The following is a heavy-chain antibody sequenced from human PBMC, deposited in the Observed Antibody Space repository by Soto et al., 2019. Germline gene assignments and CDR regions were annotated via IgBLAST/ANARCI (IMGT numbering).Heavy chain of an antibody. V-gene: IGHV2-5*02. D-gene: IGHD2-15*01. Sequence: QITLKESGPTLVKPTQTLTLTCTFSGFSVSTSGVGVAWIRQSPGKALEWLALIYWDNDKRYSPFLQSRVTITNDTSKNQVVLTMTNMDPVDTATYYCAHKGGRGAGMDVWGQGTTVTVSS. CDR1: GFSVSTSGVG. J-gene: IGHJ6*02. CDR2: IYWDNDK. CDR3: AHKGGRGAGMDV.